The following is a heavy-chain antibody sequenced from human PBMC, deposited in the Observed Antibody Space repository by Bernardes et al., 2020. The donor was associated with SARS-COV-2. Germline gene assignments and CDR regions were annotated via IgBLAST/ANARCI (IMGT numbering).Heavy chain of an antibody. CDR3: ARGSGDFWSGYYTSSNWFDP. Sequence: SETLSLTCTVSGGSISSGGYYWSWIRQHPGKGLEWIGYIYYSGSTYYNPSLKSRVTISVDTSKNQFSLKLSSVTAADTAVYYCARGSGDFWSGYYTSSNWFDPWGQGTLVTVSS. CDR2: IYYSGST. CDR1: GGSISSGGYY. J-gene: IGHJ5*02. D-gene: IGHD3-3*01. V-gene: IGHV4-31*03.